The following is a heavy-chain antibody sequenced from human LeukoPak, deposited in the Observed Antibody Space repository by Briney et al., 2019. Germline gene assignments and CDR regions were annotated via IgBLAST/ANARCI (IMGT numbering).Heavy chain of an antibody. CDR3: ASGEESSSWYWNWFDP. CDR2: IIPIFGTA. J-gene: IGHJ5*02. Sequence: ASVKVSCKASGGTFSSYAISWVRQAPGQGLEWMGGIIPIFGTANYAQKFQGRVTITADESTSTAYMELSSLRSEDTAVYYCASGEESSSWYWNWFDPWGQGTLVTVSS. D-gene: IGHD6-13*01. CDR1: GGTFSSYA. V-gene: IGHV1-69*13.